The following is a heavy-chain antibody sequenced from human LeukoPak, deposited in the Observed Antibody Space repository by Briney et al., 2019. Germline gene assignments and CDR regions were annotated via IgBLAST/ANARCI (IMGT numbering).Heavy chain of an antibody. CDR1: GYTFTSYD. Sequence: ASVKVSCKASGYTFTSYDINWVRQATGQGLEWMGWMNPNSGNTGYAQKFQGRVTITADKSTSTAYMELSSLRSEDTAVYYCARESGIAAAGTGYFDYWGQGTLVTVSS. D-gene: IGHD6-13*01. V-gene: IGHV1-8*03. J-gene: IGHJ4*02. CDR3: ARESGIAAAGTGYFDY. CDR2: MNPNSGNT.